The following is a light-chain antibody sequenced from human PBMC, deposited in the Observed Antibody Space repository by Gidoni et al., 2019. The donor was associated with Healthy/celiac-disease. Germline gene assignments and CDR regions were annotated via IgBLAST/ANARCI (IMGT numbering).Light chain of an antibody. V-gene: IGLV3-1*01. CDR3: QAWDSSTAFYV. CDR2: QDS. CDR1: KLGDKY. J-gene: IGLJ1*01. Sequence: SYELTQPPSVSVSPGQTASITCAGDKLGDKYACWYHQKPVQSHVLFIYQDSKRPSGNPERFSVSNSGNTATLTISGTQAMDEADYYCQAWDSSTAFYVFGTGTKVTV.